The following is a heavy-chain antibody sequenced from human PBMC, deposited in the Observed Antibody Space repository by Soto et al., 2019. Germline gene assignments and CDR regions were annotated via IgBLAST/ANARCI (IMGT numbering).Heavy chain of an antibody. CDR2: LVVGTGNT. J-gene: IGHJ6*02. D-gene: IGHD2-15*01. V-gene: IGHV1-58*01. CDR3: ATGAYCSGGSCSDYYYYYYGMDL. CDR1: GFTYRSSA. Sequence: SVKVSCKTSGFTYRSSAVQWVRQARGQRLEWIGWLVVGTGNTNYAQKFQQRVTISSDRSTNTVSMELSSLTSEDTAVYYCATGAYCSGGSCSDYYYYYYGMDLWGQGTTVTVSS.